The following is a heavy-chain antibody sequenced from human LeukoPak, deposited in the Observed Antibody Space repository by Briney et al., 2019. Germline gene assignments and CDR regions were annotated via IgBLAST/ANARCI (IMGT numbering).Heavy chain of an antibody. J-gene: IGHJ4*02. D-gene: IGHD3-16*01. CDR1: GFSVSGTH. CDR2: MYTGGTT. CDR3: AKDEATSGGGLAS. Sequence: PGGSLRLSCAASGFSVSGTHISWVRQAPGKGLEWVSAMYTGGTTYYADSVQGRFTIYRDNSKNTLYLQMNSLRAEGTAVYYCAKDEATSGGGLASWGQGTLVSVSS. V-gene: IGHV3-53*01.